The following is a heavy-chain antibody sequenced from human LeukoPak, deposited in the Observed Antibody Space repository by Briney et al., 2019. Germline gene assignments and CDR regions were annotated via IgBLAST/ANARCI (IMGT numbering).Heavy chain of an antibody. CDR3: AKDPGYYGSGSSFDY. CDR1: GFTFSSYA. Sequence: QPGGSLRLSCAASGFTFSSYAMSWVRQAPGKGLEWVSAISGSGGSTYYADSVKGRFTISRDNSKNSLYLQMNSLRAEDTAVYYCAKDPGYYGSGSSFDYWGQGTLVTVSS. J-gene: IGHJ4*02. V-gene: IGHV3-23*01. CDR2: ISGSGGST. D-gene: IGHD3-10*01.